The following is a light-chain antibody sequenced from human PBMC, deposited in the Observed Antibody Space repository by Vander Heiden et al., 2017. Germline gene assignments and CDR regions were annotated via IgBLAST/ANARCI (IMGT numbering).Light chain of an antibody. V-gene: IGLV1-44*01. CDR1: SSNIGSTT. CDR3: AAGDDSLSGVL. CDR2: SNN. J-gene: IGLJ2*01. Sequence: QSVLTQPPSASGTPGQRVTISCSGSSSNIGSTTVNWYQPPPGTAPKLLIYSNNERPSGVPDRFSGSKSGASASVAISGLESEDEADYYCAAGDDSLSGVLFGGGTKLTVL.